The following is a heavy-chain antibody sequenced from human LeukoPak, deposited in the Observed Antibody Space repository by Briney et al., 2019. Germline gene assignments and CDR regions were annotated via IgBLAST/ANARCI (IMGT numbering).Heavy chain of an antibody. Sequence: ASVKVSCKASGYTFTSYGISWVRQAPGQGLEWMGWISAYNGNTNYAQKLQGRVTMTTDTSTSTAYMELRSLRSDDTAVYYCARDFVERSGYAPNWFDSWGQGTLVTVSS. CDR3: ARDFVERSGYAPNWFDS. J-gene: IGHJ5*01. V-gene: IGHV1-18*01. CDR2: ISAYNGNT. CDR1: GYTFTSYG. D-gene: IGHD5-12*01.